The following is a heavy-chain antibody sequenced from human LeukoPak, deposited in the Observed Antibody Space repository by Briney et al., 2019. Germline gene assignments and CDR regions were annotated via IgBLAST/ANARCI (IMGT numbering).Heavy chain of an antibody. Sequence: PGGSLRLSCAASVFAFSKYAMSWVRQAPGKGLEWVSSISSSSSYINYADSVKGRFTISRDNAKNSVYLQMNSLRAEDMAVYYCSRVLNAFHYYYGMDVWGQGTTVTLSS. CDR3: SRVLNAFHYYYGMDV. V-gene: IGHV3-21*01. D-gene: IGHD2-2*01. CDR1: VFAFSKYA. J-gene: IGHJ6*02. CDR2: ISSSSSYI.